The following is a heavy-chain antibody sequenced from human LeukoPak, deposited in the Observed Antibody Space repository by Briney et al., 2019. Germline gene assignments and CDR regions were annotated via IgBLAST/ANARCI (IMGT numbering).Heavy chain of an antibody. CDR3: ARERLRWLQPYYFDY. CDR1: GFTFSDYY. J-gene: IGHJ4*02. CDR2: ISSSGSTI. Sequence: GGSLRLSCAASGFTFSDYYMSWIRQAPGKGLEWVSYISSSGSTIYYADSVKGRFTISRDNAKNSLYLQMNSLRAEDTAVYYCARERLRWLQPYYFDYWGQGTLVTVSS. D-gene: IGHD5-24*01. V-gene: IGHV3-11*04.